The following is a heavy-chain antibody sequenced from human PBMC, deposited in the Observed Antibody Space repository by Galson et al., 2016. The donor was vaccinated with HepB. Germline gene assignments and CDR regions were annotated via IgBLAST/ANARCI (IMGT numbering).Heavy chain of an antibody. CDR2: IQLIDSHT. CDR1: GYNFTSEF. J-gene: IGHJ2*01. V-gene: IGHV5-51*01. CDR3: VRRRTSGFYPWYFDP. D-gene: IGHD3-22*01. Sequence: QSGAEVKKPGESLRISCKGSGYNFTSEFIGWVRQLPGKGLEWMGIIQLIDSHTRYSPSFQGHVTISADNSISTAYLRWSSLKASDTAMYYCVRRRTSGFYPWYFDPWGSGTLVIVTS.